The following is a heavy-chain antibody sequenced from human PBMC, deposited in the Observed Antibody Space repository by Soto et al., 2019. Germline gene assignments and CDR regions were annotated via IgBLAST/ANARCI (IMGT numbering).Heavy chain of an antibody. J-gene: IGHJ6*03. D-gene: IGHD5-12*01. Sequence: ASVKVSCKASGYTFTSYGISWVRQAPGQGLEWMGWISAYNGNTNYAQKLQGRVTMTTDTSTSTAYMELRSLRSDDTAVYYCARDSGYDFYYYYYYYMDVWGKGTTVTVSS. V-gene: IGHV1-18*01. CDR3: ARDSGYDFYYYYYYYMDV. CDR1: GYTFTSYG. CDR2: ISAYNGNT.